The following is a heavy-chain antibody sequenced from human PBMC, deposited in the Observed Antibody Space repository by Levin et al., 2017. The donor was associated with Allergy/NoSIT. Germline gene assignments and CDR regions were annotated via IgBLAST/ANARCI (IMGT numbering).Heavy chain of an antibody. CDR3: ARNPLDY. Sequence: SCAVYGGSFSGYYWSWIRQPPGKGLEWIGEINHSGSTNYNPSLKSRVTISVDTSKNQFSLKLSSVTAADTAVYDCARNPLDYWGQGTLVTVSS. CDR2: INHSGST. V-gene: IGHV4-34*01. CDR1: GGSFSGYY. J-gene: IGHJ4*02.